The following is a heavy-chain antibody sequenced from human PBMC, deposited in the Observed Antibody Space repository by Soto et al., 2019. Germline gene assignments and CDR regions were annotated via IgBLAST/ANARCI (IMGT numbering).Heavy chain of an antibody. CDR1: GFAFSSYW. Sequence: PGGSLRLSCAASGFAFSSYWMHWVRQTPGKGLVWVSRINSDGSSTYYADSVTGRFTISRDNAKNTLYLQMNSLRAEDTAVYYCARGGLYFDSWGQGTLVTVSS. V-gene: IGHV3-74*01. CDR2: INSDGSST. J-gene: IGHJ4*02. CDR3: ARGGLYFDS.